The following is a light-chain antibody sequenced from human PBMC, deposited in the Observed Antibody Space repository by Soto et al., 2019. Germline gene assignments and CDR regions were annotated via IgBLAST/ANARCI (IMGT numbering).Light chain of an antibody. V-gene: IGKV1-5*03. Sequence: DIQMTQSPSTLSASVGDSVTITCRASQSIDSWLAWYQQKPGKAPKFLIHRASSLKSGVPSRFSGSGSGTEFTLTISSLQPDDFATYYCQHYKSYPWTFGQGTKVEIK. CDR3: QHYKSYPWT. CDR2: RAS. CDR1: QSIDSW. J-gene: IGKJ1*01.